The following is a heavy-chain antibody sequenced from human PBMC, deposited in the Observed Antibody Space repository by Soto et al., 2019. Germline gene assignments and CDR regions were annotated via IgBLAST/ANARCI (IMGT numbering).Heavy chain of an antibody. CDR2: IFPNDEK. CDR1: GFSLSNTRMG. J-gene: IGHJ6*03. D-gene: IGHD3-10*01. Sequence: QVTLRESGPVLVKPTEPLTLTCTVSGFSLSNTRMGVSWIRQPPGKALEWLAHIFPNDEKSYSTSLKNRVTISKDTSKSQVVLRMTNMDPVDTATYYCARISTIVWGGTSYYFYFYMDVWGKGTAVTVSS. CDR3: ARISTIVWGGTSYYFYFYMDV. V-gene: IGHV2-26*01.